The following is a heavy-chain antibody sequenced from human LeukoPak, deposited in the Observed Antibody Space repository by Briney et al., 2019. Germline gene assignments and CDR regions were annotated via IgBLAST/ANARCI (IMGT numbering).Heavy chain of an antibody. CDR3: ASRGQYGGNSDY. Sequence: ASVKVSCKASGYTFTSHWMHWVRQAPGQGLEWMGIINPSDGSTRYAQKFQGRVTMTSDTSTSTVYMEMSSLRSEDTAVYYCASRGQYGGNSDYWGQGTLVTVSS. J-gene: IGHJ4*02. V-gene: IGHV1-46*01. CDR2: INPSDGST. CDR1: GYTFTSHW. D-gene: IGHD4-23*01.